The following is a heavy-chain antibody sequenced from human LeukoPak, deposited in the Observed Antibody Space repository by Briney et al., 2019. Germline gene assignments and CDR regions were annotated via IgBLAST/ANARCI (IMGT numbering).Heavy chain of an antibody. CDR3: ARSYYDSSENWFDP. CDR2: ISGSGGST. Sequence: GGSLRLSCAASGFTFSSYAMSWVRQAPGKGLEWVSAISGSGGSTYYADSVKGRFTISRDNSKNTLYLQMDSLRAEDTAVYYCARSYYDSSENWFDPWGQGTLVTVSS. D-gene: IGHD3-22*01. CDR1: GFTFSSYA. J-gene: IGHJ5*02. V-gene: IGHV3-23*01.